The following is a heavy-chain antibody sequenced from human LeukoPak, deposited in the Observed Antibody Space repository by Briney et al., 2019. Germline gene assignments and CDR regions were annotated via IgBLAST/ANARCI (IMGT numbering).Heavy chain of an antibody. CDR3: HVGGYSSGWSRGFGDY. V-gene: IGHV3-7*01. J-gene: IGHJ4*02. CDR1: GFNFHMYW. Sequence: HPGGSLRLSCAASGFNFHMYWMSWVRQAPGKGLEWVANIKEDGSEKYYVDSVKGRFITSRDNAKKSLYLQMNSLRAEDTAVYFCHVGGYSSGWSRGFGDYWGQAILVTVPS. CDR2: IKEDGSEK. D-gene: IGHD6-19*01.